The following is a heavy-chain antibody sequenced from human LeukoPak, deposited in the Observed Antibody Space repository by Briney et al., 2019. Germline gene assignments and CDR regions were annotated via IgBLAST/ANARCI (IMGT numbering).Heavy chain of an antibody. V-gene: IGHV3-23*01. J-gene: IGHJ4*02. CDR2: ISGSSGIT. CDR1: GFTFSSYA. D-gene: IGHD2-15*01. Sequence: GGSLRLSCAATGFTFSSYAMTWVRQAPGEGLEWVSGISGSSGITYYADSVKGRFTISRDNAKNSLYLQMNSLRAEDTALYYCARGGIVVVAATPFDYWGQGTLVTVSS. CDR3: ARGGIVVVAATPFDY.